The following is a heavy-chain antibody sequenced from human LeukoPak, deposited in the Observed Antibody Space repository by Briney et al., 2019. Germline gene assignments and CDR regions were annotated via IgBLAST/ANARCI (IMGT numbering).Heavy chain of an antibody. CDR3: AKDRAVTGNY. V-gene: IGHV3-30*18. CDR1: GFTYSSYG. J-gene: IGHJ4*02. Sequence: GGSLRLSCAASGFTYSSYGMHWVRQAPGKGLEWVAVISYDGSNKYYADSVKGRFTISRDNSKNTLYLQMNSLRAEDTAVYYCAKDRAVTGNYWGQGTLVTVSS. D-gene: IGHD2-21*02. CDR2: ISYDGSNK.